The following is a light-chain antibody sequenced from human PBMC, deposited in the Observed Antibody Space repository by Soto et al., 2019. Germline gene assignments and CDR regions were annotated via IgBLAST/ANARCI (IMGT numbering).Light chain of an antibody. Sequence: DIQMTQSPSSLSASVGDRVTITCQASQDIRNYLNWYQQKPGKAPKFLIYDASNLERGVPSRFSGSGSGTGFTFTISSLQPEDIGTYYCQQYGSSPQTFGGGAKVDIX. J-gene: IGKJ4*01. CDR2: DAS. V-gene: IGKV1-33*01. CDR1: QDIRNY. CDR3: QQYGSSPQT.